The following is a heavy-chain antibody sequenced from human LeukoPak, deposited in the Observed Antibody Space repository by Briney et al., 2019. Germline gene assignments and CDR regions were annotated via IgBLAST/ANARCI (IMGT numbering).Heavy chain of an antibody. D-gene: IGHD3-10*01. Sequence: GSLRLSCAASGFTFSSYWMSWVRQAPGKGLEWVANIKQDGSEKYYVDSVKGRFTISRDNAKNSLYLQMNSLRAEDTAVYYCARDAPDMVRGGIDYWGQGTLVTVSS. CDR2: IKQDGSEK. CDR1: GFTFSSYW. J-gene: IGHJ4*02. V-gene: IGHV3-7*03. CDR3: ARDAPDMVRGGIDY.